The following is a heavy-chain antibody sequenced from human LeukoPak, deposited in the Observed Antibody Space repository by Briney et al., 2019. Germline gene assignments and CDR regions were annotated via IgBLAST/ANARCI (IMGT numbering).Heavy chain of an antibody. V-gene: IGHV4-59*01. CDR1: GGSISSYY. CDR3: AKGYCSSTSCSHYNWFDP. D-gene: IGHD2-2*01. CDR2: IYYSGST. J-gene: IGHJ5*02. Sequence: PSETLSLTCTVSGGSISSYYWSWIRPPPGKGLEGIGYIYYSGSTNYNPSLKSRVTISVDTSKNQFSLKLSSVTAADTALYYWAKGYCSSTSCSHYNWFDPWGQGNLVTVSS.